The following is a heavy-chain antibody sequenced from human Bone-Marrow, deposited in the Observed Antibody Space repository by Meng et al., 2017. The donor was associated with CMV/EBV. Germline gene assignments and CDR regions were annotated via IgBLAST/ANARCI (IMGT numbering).Heavy chain of an antibody. V-gene: IGHV4-30-4*08. CDR2: IYYSGTT. CDR1: GGSFSGYY. Sequence: LRLSCAVYGGSFSGYYWSWIRQPPGKGLEWIGYIYYSGTTYYNPSLKSRVTISVDTSKNQFSLNLSSVTAADTAVYYCAREYGYNRFHDPFDIWGQGTTVTVSS. J-gene: IGHJ3*02. CDR3: AREYGYNRFHDPFDI. D-gene: IGHD5-24*01.